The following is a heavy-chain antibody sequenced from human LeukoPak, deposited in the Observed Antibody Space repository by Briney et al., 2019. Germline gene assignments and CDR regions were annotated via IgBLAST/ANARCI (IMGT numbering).Heavy chain of an antibody. D-gene: IGHD6-13*01. CDR3: AKDSRSSSWYWFDP. V-gene: IGHV3-23*01. CDR1: GFTFSSYA. J-gene: IGHJ5*02. CDR2: ISGSGGST. Sequence: PGGSLGLSCAASGFTFSSYAMSWVRQAPGKGLEWVSAISGSGGSTYYADSVKGRFTISRDNSKNTLSLQMNSLRAEDTAVYYCAKDSRSSSWYWFDPWGQGTLVTVSS.